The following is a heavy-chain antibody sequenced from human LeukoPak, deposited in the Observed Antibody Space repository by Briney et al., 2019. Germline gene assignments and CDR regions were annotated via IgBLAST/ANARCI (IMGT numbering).Heavy chain of an antibody. Sequence: GGSLRLSCAASGFTFSSYAMSWVRQAPGKGLEWVSAISGSGGSTYYADSVKGRFTIPRDNSKNTLYLQMNSLRAEDAAVYYCAKDRDRCFQHWGQGTLVTVSS. D-gene: IGHD2-15*01. V-gene: IGHV3-23*01. J-gene: IGHJ1*01. CDR3: AKDRDRCFQH. CDR2: ISGSGGST. CDR1: GFTFSSYA.